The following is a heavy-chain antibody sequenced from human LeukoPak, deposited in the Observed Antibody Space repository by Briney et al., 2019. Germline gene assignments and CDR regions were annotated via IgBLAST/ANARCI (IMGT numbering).Heavy chain of an antibody. CDR3: ASAIAAASHFDY. CDR2: INPSGGST. CDR1: GYTFTSYY. D-gene: IGHD6-13*01. Sequence: ASVKVSCKASGYTFTSYYMHWGRQAPGQGLEWMGIINPSGGSTSYAQKFQGRVTMTRDTSTSTVYMELSSLRSEDTAVYYCASAIAAASHFDYWGQGTLVTVSS. J-gene: IGHJ4*02. V-gene: IGHV1-46*03.